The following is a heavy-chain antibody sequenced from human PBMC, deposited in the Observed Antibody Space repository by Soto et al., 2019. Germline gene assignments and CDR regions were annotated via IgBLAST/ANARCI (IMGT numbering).Heavy chain of an antibody. CDR1: GFTFSSYG. V-gene: IGHV3-33*01. Sequence: QVQLVESGGGVVQPGRSLRLSCAASGFTFSSYGMHWVRQAPGKGLEWVAVIWYDGSNKYYADSVKGRFTISRDNSKNTLYLQMNSLRAEDTAVYYCARDWGCSSTSCLNPGGVDYWGQGTLVTVSS. CDR3: ARDWGCSSTSCLNPGGVDY. J-gene: IGHJ4*02. D-gene: IGHD2-2*01. CDR2: IWYDGSNK.